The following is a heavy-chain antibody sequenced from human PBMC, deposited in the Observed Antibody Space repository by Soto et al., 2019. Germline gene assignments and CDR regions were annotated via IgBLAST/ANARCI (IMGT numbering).Heavy chain of an antibody. J-gene: IGHJ5*02. CDR3: ARHPSDFWFDP. Sequence: WGWIRQPPGKGLEWIGSIYYSGSTYYNPSLKSRVTVSVDTSKNQFSLKLSSVTAADTAVYYCARHPSDFWFDPWGQGTLVTVSS. D-gene: IGHD2-21*02. CDR2: IYYSGST. V-gene: IGHV4-39*01.